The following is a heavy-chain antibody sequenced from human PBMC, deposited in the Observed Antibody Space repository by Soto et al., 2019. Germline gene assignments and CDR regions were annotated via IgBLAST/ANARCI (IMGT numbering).Heavy chain of an antibody. CDR2: IWYDGSNK. J-gene: IGHJ6*02. D-gene: IGHD3-9*01. Sequence: PGGSLRLSCAASGFTFSSYGMHWVRQAPGKGLEWVAVIWYDGSNKYYADSVKGRFTISRDNSKNTLYLQMNSLRAEDTAVYYCARDMTGGGSYYYYGMDVWGQGTTVTVSS. V-gene: IGHV3-33*01. CDR1: GFTFSSYG. CDR3: ARDMTGGGSYYYYGMDV.